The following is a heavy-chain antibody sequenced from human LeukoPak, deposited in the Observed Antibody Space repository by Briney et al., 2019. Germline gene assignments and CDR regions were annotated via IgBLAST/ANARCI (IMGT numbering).Heavy chain of an antibody. CDR3: ATRGCSGGSCCSYFDY. D-gene: IGHD2-15*01. V-gene: IGHV1-24*01. CDR2: FDPEDGET. Sequence: GASVKVSCKVSGYTLTELSMHWVRQAPGKGLEWMGGFDPEDGETIYAQKFQGRVTMTEDTSTDTAYMELSSLRSEDTAVYYCATRGCSGGSCCSYFDYWGQGTLVTVSS. CDR1: GYTLTELS. J-gene: IGHJ4*02.